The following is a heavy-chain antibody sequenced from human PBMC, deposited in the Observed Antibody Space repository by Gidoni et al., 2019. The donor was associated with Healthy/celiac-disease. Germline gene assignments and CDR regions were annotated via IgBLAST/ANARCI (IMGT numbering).Heavy chain of an antibody. CDR2: ISGSGGST. Sequence: EVQLLESGGGLVQPGGSLRLSCAASGYTFSSYAMSWVRQAPGKGVEWVSAISGSGGSTYYAESVKGRFTISRDNSKNTLYLQMNSLRAEDTAVYYCAGENWNDDAAFDYWGQGTLVTVSS. CDR3: AGENWNDDAAFDY. D-gene: IGHD1-1*01. CDR1: GYTFSSYA. V-gene: IGHV3-23*01. J-gene: IGHJ4*02.